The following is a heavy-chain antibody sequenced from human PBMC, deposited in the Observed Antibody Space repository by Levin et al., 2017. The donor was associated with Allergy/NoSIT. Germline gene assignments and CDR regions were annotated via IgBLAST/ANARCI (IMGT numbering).Heavy chain of an antibody. J-gene: IGHJ4*02. Sequence: LSLTCAASGFTFRSYDMSWVRQAPGEGLEWVSSISGSGGSTYYADSVKGRFTISRDNSKNTLYLQMISLRAEDTAVYFCANDAGFSSGSDYFDYWGQGTLVTVSS. CDR3: ANDAGFSSGSDYFDY. V-gene: IGHV3-23*01. CDR2: ISGSGGST. D-gene: IGHD6-19*01. CDR1: GFTFRSYD.